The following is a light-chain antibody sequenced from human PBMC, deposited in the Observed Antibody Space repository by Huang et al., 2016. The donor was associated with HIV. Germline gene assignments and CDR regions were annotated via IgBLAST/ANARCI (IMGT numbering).Light chain of an antibody. CDR2: GAS. CDR1: QSGGTN. V-gene: IGKV3-15*01. J-gene: IGKJ2*01. CDR3: QHYKT. Sequence: EIMMTQSPAILSVSPGDRVHLSCRTSQSGGTNLAWYQQKPGQGPRLLMYGASTMATDIPARFSGRGSGTEFTLTISSLQSEDFAIYSCQHYKTFGRGTKLEI.